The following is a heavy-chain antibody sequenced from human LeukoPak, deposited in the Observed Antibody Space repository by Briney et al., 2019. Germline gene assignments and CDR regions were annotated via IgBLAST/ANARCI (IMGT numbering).Heavy chain of an antibody. V-gene: IGHV4-39*01. D-gene: IGHD1-26*01. J-gene: IGHJ4*02. CDR2: IYNLGTT. Sequence: SETLSLTCTVSGASISSTNYCWGWIRQPPGKGLEWIGSIYNLGTTQYNPSLKGRLTISVDTSKNQFCLKLSSVTAADTAVYYCAAPYSGSYQYYFDYWGQGALVTVSS. CDR1: GASISSTNYC. CDR3: AAPYSGSYQYYFDY.